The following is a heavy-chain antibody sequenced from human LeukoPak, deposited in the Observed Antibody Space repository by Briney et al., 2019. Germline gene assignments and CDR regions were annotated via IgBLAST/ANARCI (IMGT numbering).Heavy chain of an antibody. CDR3: ARLFRYCSGGTCYTDRGYFFDY. CDR2: ISGSGANT. CDR1: GFTFSNYA. D-gene: IGHD2-15*01. J-gene: IGHJ4*02. Sequence: PGGSLRLSCVALGFTFSNYAMSWVRQAPGKGLEWVSTISGSGANTYYADSVKGRFTISRDNSKDTLSLQMNSLRAEDTAVYYCARLFRYCSGGTCYTDRGYFFDYWGQGTLVTVSS. V-gene: IGHV3-23*01.